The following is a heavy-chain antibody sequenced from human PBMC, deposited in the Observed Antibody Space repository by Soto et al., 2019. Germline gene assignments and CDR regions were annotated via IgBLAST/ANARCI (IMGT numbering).Heavy chain of an antibody. CDR2: INPYGGST. V-gene: IGHV1-46*01. CDR1: GYTFTSYE. Sequence: QVQLVQSGAEVKMHGASVKLSCKASGYTFTSYEIQWVRQAPGQGPDWMAIINPYGGSTGYAQKFQGRVTVTRDTSTSTVYMDLRSLRSADTAVYYCARVRTCGGDCYYFDYWGQGTLVTVSS. CDR3: ARVRTCGGDCYYFDY. J-gene: IGHJ4*02. D-gene: IGHD2-21*02.